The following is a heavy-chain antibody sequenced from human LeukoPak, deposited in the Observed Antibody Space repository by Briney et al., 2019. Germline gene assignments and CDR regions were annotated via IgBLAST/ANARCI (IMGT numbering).Heavy chain of an antibody. CDR3: ARGSIVVVPAASHYYYYMDV. D-gene: IGHD2-2*01. Sequence: SVKVSCRASGGTFSSYAISWVRQAPGQGLEWMGGIIPIFGTANYAQKFQGRVTITADESTSTAYMELSSLRSEDTAVYYCARGSIVVVPAASHYYYYMDVWGKGTTVTVSS. CDR2: IIPIFGTA. CDR1: GGTFSSYA. V-gene: IGHV1-69*01. J-gene: IGHJ6*03.